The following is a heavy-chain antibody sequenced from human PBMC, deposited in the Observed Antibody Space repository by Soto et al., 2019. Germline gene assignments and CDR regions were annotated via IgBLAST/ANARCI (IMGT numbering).Heavy chain of an antibody. CDR3: ARHDSSGWDHYYGMDG. CDR2: IYPGDSDT. CDR1: EDRFISYW. J-gene: IGHJ6*02. D-gene: IGHD6-19*01. V-gene: IGHV5-51*01. Sequence: PGESLNISCQGSEDRFISYWIGSVRTLPGKGLEWMGIIYPGDSDTRYSPSFQGQVTISADKSISTAYLQWSSLKASDTAMYYCARHDSSGWDHYYGMDGWGQGTTVTIS.